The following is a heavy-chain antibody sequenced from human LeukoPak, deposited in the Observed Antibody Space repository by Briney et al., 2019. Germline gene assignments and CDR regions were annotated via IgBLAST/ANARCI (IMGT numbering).Heavy chain of an antibody. CDR2: IRYDGSNK. V-gene: IGHV3-30*02. J-gene: IGHJ5*02. CDR1: GFTFSSYG. CDR3: AKDPETYYDFWRGYSDSWFDP. D-gene: IGHD3-3*01. Sequence: GGSLRLSCAASGFTFSSYGMHWVRRAPGKGLEWVAFIRYDGSNKYYADSVKGRFTISRDNSKNTLYLQMNSLRAEDTAVYYCAKDPETYYDFWRGYSDSWFDPWGQGTLVTVSS.